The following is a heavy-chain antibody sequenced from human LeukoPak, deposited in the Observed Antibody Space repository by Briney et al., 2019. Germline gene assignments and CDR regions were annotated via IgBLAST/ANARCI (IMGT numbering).Heavy chain of an antibody. J-gene: IGHJ4*02. V-gene: IGHV4-59*01. CDR3: ARHPYGAPGDYFDY. CDR1: GGSISSYY. Sequence: PSETLSLTCTVSGGSISSYYWSWIRQPPGKGLEWIGYIYYSGSTNYNPSLKSRVTISVDTPKNQFSLKLSSVTAADTAVYYCARHPYGAPGDYFDYWGQGTLVTVSS. CDR2: IYYSGST. D-gene: IGHD4/OR15-4a*01.